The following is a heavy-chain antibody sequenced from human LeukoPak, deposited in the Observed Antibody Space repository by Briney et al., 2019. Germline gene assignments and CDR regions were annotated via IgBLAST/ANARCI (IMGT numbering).Heavy chain of an antibody. CDR1: GFTFSHAW. Sequence: GGSLRLSCAASGFTFSHAWMSWVRQAPGEGLEWVGRSKSKTDGGTTDYAAPVKGRFTISRDESKNMLYLQMNSLKIEGTAVYYCTTVSYVGGYWGQGTLVTVSS. V-gene: IGHV3-15*01. J-gene: IGHJ4*02. CDR2: SKSKTDGGTT. D-gene: IGHD3-10*02. CDR3: TTVSYVGGY.